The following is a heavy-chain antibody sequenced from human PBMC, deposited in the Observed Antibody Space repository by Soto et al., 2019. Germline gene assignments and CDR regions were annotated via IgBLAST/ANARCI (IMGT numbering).Heavy chain of an antibody. CDR1: GYTFTSYG. CDR3: ARDYRGFYSYGRKLPSFDF. V-gene: IGHV1-18*01. D-gene: IGHD5-18*01. Sequence: ASVKVSCKASGYTFTSYGISWVRQAPGQGLEWMGWISAYNGNTNYVQKLQGRVTMTTDTSTSTAYMELRSLRSDDTAVYYCARDYRGFYSYGRKLPSFDFWGQGTMVTVSS. CDR2: ISAYNGNT. J-gene: IGHJ3*01.